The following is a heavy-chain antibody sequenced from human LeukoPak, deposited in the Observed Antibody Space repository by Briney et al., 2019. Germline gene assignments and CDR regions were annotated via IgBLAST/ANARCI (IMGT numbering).Heavy chain of an antibody. Sequence: PSETLSLTCTVPGGSISSGDYYWGWISQPPGKGREWIVYIYYSGSTYYNPSLKSRVTISVDTSKNQFSLKLSSVTAADTAVYYCARVRTYGDYWYWGQGTLVTVSS. J-gene: IGHJ4*02. D-gene: IGHD4-17*01. CDR2: IYYSGST. V-gene: IGHV4-30-4*01. CDR3: ARVRTYGDYWY. CDR1: GGSISSGDYY.